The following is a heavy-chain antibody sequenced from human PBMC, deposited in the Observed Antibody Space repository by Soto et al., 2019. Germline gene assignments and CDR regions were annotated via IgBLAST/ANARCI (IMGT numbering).Heavy chain of an antibody. D-gene: IGHD3-3*01. V-gene: IGHV1-18*01. CDR1: GYTFTSYG. J-gene: IGHJ4*02. Sequence: QVQLVQSGAEVKKPGASVKVSCKASGYTFTSYGISWVRQAPGQGLEWMGWISAYNGNTNYAQKLQGRVTMTTDTSPXTXYXXLSSLRSDDTAVYYCARSLENYSDFWSGYSTQFDYWGQGTLVTVSS. CDR2: ISAYNGNT. CDR3: ARSLENYSDFWSGYSTQFDY.